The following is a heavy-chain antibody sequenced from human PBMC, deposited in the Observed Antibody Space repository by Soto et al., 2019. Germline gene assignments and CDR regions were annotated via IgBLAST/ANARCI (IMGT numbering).Heavy chain of an antibody. D-gene: IGHD4-17*01. V-gene: IGHV4-4*02. Sequence: QGQLQESGPGLVKPSGTLSLTCAVSSGSISSSNWWSWVRQPPGKGLEWIGEIYQSGSTNYNPSRKSRVTISVDKSKNQFTLKLSSVTAADTAVYYCARVFGECDDYGDYQSFLRAFDIWGQGTMVTVSS. CDR2: IYQSGST. J-gene: IGHJ3*02. CDR1: SGSISSSNW. CDR3: ARVFGECDDYGDYQSFLRAFDI.